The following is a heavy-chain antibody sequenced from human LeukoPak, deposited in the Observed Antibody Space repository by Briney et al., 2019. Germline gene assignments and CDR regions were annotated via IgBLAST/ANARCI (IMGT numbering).Heavy chain of an antibody. Sequence: SETLSLTCAVSGYSISSGYYWGWIRQPPGKGLEWIGYIYYSGSTNYNPSLKSRVTISVDTSKNQFSLKLSSVTAADTAVYYCARVTYYDFWSGYFFDYWGQGTLVTVSS. CDR2: IYYSGST. CDR3: ARVTYYDFWSGYFFDY. V-gene: IGHV4-38-2*01. CDR1: GYSISSGYY. J-gene: IGHJ4*02. D-gene: IGHD3-3*01.